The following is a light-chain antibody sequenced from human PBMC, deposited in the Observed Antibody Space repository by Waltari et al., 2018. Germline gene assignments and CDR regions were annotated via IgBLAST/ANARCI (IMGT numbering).Light chain of an antibody. CDR2: GAS. CDR3: QQYGSTHLT. V-gene: IGKV3-20*01. J-gene: IGKJ4*01. CDR1: QSVTSNY. Sequence: EIVLTQSPGTLSLSPGERATLSCRPSQSVTSNYLAWYQQKPGQAPRLLIDGASSRATGIADRFSGSGSGTDFTLTISRLEPEDCAVYYCQQYGSTHLTFGGGTKVEIK.